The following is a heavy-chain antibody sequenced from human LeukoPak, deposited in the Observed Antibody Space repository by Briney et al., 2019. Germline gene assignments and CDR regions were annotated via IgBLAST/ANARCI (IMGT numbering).Heavy chain of an antibody. Sequence: GGSLRLSCAASGFTFSSYAMHWVRQAPGKGLEWVAVISYDGSNKYYADSVKGRFTISRDNSKNTLYLQMNSLRAEDTAVYYCARVGEVVIAIGEDAFDIWGQGTMVTVSS. CDR1: GFTFSSYA. CDR2: ISYDGSNK. V-gene: IGHV3-30-3*01. CDR3: ARVGEVVIAIGEDAFDI. D-gene: IGHD2-21*01. J-gene: IGHJ3*02.